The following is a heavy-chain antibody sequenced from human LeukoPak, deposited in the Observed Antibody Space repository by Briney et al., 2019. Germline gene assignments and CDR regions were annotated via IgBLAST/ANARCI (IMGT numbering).Heavy chain of an antibody. J-gene: IGHJ4*02. CDR1: GGSISSYY. CDR2: IYYSGSA. D-gene: IGHD3-22*01. V-gene: IGHV4-59*01. CDR3: ASYSYYYDSSGYFDY. Sequence: SETLSLTCTVSGGSISSYYWSWIRQPPGKGLEWIGYIYYSGSANYNPSLKSRVTISVDTSKNQFSLKLSSVTAADTAVYYCASYSYYYDSSGYFDYWGQGTLVTVSS.